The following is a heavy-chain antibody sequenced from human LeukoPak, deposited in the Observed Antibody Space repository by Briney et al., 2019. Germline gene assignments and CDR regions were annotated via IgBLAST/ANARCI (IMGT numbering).Heavy chain of an antibody. V-gene: IGHV4-34*01. CDR3: ARGDGDYVWGSYRYYFDY. CDR2: INHSGST. CDR1: GFTFSSYA. D-gene: IGHD3-16*02. J-gene: IGHJ4*02. Sequence: PLGSLRLSCAASGFTFSSYAMSWIRQPPGKGLEWIGEINHSGSTNYNPSLKSRVTISVDTSKNQFSLKLSSVTAADTAVYYCARGDGDYVWGSYRYYFDYWGQGTLVTVSS.